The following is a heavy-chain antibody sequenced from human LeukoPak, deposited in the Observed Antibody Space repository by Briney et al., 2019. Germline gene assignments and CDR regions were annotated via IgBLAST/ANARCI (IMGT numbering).Heavy chain of an antibody. J-gene: IGHJ4*02. V-gene: IGHV1-2*02. D-gene: IGHD1-7*01. Sequence: ASVKVSCKASGYTFTGYYMHWVRQAPGQGIEWMGWINPNSGGTNYAQKFQGRVTMTRDTSISTAYMELSRLRSDDTAVYYCARRSDWNYALDYWGQGTLVTVSS. CDR3: ARRSDWNYALDY. CDR2: INPNSGGT. CDR1: GYTFTGYY.